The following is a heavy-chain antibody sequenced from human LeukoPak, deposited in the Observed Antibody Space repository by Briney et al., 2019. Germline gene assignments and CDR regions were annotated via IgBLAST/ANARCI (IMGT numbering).Heavy chain of an antibody. CDR2: FYHSGST. D-gene: IGHD3-3*01. CDR3: ARRGFLEPHFDY. V-gene: IGHV4-38-2*02. CDR1: GYSIRSGHY. Sequence: KPSETLSLTCTVSGYSIRSGHYWGWIRQPPGKGLEWIGSFYHSGSTYYNPSLKGRVTISVDTPKNQFSLKLSSVTAADTAVYYCARRGFLEPHFDYWGQGTLVTVSS. J-gene: IGHJ4*02.